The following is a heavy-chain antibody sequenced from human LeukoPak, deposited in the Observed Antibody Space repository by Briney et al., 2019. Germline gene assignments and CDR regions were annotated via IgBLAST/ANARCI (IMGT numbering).Heavy chain of an antibody. V-gene: IGHV3-21*01. J-gene: IGHJ2*01. CDR1: GFSFSSYT. CDR2: ISSSSYI. Sequence: PGGSLRLPCAASGFSFSSYTMNWVRQAPGKGLEWVSSISSSSYIYYADSLKGRFTISRDNAKNSLYLQMNSLRAEDTAVYYCARDGRRRDYCDSGSCYWYFDLWGRGTLVTVSS. D-gene: IGHD2-15*01. CDR3: ARDGRRRDYCDSGSCYWYFDL.